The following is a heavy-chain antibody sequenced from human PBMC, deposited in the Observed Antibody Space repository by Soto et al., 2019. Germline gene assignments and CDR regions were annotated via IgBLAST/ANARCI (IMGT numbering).Heavy chain of an antibody. J-gene: IGHJ4*02. CDR2: IYYSGST. D-gene: IGHD5-18*01. V-gene: IGHV4-61*01. CDR3: ARCHGDDTAMVQW. CDR1: GGSVSSGSYY. Sequence: QVQLQESGPGLVKPSETLSLTCTVSGGSVSSGSYYWSWIRQPPGKGLEWIGYIYYSGSTNYNPSLKSRVTISVDTSKNQFSLKLSSVTAADTAVYYCARCHGDDTAMVQWWGQETLVTVSS.